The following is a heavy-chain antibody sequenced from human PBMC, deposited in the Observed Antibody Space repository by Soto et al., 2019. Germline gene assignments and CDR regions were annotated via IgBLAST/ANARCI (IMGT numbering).Heavy chain of an antibody. CDR2: IYYSGST. CDR1: GGSISSYY. J-gene: IGHJ4*02. D-gene: IGHD1-1*01. Sequence: SETLSLTCTVSGGSISSYYWSWIRQPPGKGLEWIGYIYYSGSTNYNPSLKSRVTISVDTSKNQFSLKLSSVTAADTAVYYCAPFGNEAFDYWGQGTLVTVSS. V-gene: IGHV4-59*01. CDR3: APFGNEAFDY.